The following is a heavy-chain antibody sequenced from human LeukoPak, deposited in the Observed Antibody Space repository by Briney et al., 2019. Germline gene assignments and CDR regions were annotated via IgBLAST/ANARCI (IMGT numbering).Heavy chain of an antibody. CDR3: ARHWVNSAWYGDY. Sequence: PGESLKISCQASGYSSLMYWVGWVRQMPGKGLEWMGIISPRDSSVKYNPSFQGQVTISVDKSLNTAYPQRSSLKASDTAMYYCARHWVNSAWYGDYWGHGTLVTVSS. CDR2: ISPRDSSV. CDR1: GYSSLMYW. D-gene: IGHD6-19*01. J-gene: IGHJ4*01. V-gene: IGHV5-51*01.